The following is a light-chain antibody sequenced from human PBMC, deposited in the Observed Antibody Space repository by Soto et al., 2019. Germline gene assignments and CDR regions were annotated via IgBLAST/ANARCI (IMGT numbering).Light chain of an antibody. Sequence: DIQMTQSPSTLSASVGDRVAITCRASQSIGAWLAWYRQKPGKAPNLLISAASSLESGVPSRFSGSGFGTEFTLTISGLQPDDFATYYCQQYEAYPWTFGQGTKVDI. J-gene: IGKJ1*01. CDR1: QSIGAW. V-gene: IGKV1-5*01. CDR2: AAS. CDR3: QQYEAYPWT.